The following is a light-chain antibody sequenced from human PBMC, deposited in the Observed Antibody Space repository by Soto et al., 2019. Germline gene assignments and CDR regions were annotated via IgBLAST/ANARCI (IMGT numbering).Light chain of an antibody. V-gene: IGKV3-15*01. J-gene: IGKJ2*01. CDR3: QHYNNWPPMYT. Sequence: EIVMTQSPATLSVSPGERATLSCRASQSVTRNLAWYQHKPGQAPRLLIYGASTRATGIPARFSGSGSGTEFTLTISSLQSEDFAVDSCQHYNNWPPMYTFGQGTKLEIK. CDR1: QSVTRN. CDR2: GAS.